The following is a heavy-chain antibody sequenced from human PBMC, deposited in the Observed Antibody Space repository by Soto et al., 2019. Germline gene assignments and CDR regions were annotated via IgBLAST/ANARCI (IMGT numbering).Heavy chain of an antibody. CDR2: IYYSGST. D-gene: IGHD3-22*01. CDR3: ARGTYYYDSSGYYYCDY. J-gene: IGHJ4*02. Sequence: QVQLQESGPGLVKPSQTLSLTCTVSGGSISSGGYYWSWIRQHPGKGLECIGYIYYSGSTYYNPCLKSRLTISVDTSKHQFSLKLSSVTAADTAVYYCARGTYYYDSSGYYYCDYWGQGTLVTVSS. CDR1: GGSISSGGYY. V-gene: IGHV4-31*03.